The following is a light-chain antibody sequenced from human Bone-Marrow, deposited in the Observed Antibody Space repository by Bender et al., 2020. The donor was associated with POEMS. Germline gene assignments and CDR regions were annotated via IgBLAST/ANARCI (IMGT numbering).Light chain of an antibody. Sequence: QSALIQPASVSGSPGQSITISCTGTSSDVGAYNYVSWYQQHPGKAPKLMIFDVSNRPSGVPDRFSGSKSGSTASLTVSGLQAEDEADYYCSSFTGINNPVVFGGGTKLTVL. J-gene: IGLJ2*01. CDR3: SSFTGINNPVV. CDR2: DVS. V-gene: IGLV2-14*03. CDR1: SSDVGAYNY.